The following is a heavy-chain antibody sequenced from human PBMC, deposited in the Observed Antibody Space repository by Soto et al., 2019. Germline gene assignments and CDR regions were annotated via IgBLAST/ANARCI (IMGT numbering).Heavy chain of an antibody. CDR3: ARDPLFGEYDP. CDR2: INHSGST. J-gene: IGHJ5*02. CDR1: GGSFSGYY. D-gene: IGHD3-10*01. Sequence: PSETLSLTCAVYGGSFSGYYWSWIRQPPGKGLEWVGEINHSGSTNYNPSLKSRVTISVDTSKNQFSLKLSSVTAADTAVYYCARDPLFGEYDPWGQGTLVTVSS. V-gene: IGHV4-34*01.